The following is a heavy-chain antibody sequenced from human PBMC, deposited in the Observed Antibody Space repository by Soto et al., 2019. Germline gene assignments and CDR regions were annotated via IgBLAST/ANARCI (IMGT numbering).Heavy chain of an antibody. V-gene: IGHV3-33*01. Sequence: GGSLRLSCAASGFTFSSYGMHWVRQAPGKGLEWVAVIWYDGSNKYYADSVKGRFTISRDNSKNTLYLQMNSLRAEDTAVYYCASLFSSGWSDFDYWGQGTLVTVSS. J-gene: IGHJ4*02. CDR1: GFTFSSYG. D-gene: IGHD6-19*01. CDR2: IWYDGSNK. CDR3: ASLFSSGWSDFDY.